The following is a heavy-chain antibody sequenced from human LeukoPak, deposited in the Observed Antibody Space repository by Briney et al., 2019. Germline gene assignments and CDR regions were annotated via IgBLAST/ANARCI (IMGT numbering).Heavy chain of an antibody. J-gene: IGHJ5*02. CDR2: IYYRGST. V-gene: IGHV4-39*01. Sequence: WVRQAPGKGLEWIGSIYYRGSTYYNPSLKSRVTISVDTSKNQFSLKLSSVTAADTAVYYCASISGSNNWFDPWGQGTLVTVSS. CDR3: ASISGSNNWFDP. D-gene: IGHD3-10*01.